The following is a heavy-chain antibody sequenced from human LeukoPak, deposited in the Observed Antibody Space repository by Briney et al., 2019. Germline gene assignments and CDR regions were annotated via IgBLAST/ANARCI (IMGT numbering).Heavy chain of an antibody. D-gene: IGHD3-22*01. Sequence: GTSVKVSCKASGFTFTSSAMQWVRQARGQRLEWIGWIVVGSGNTNYAQKFQERVTMTRDMSTSTVYMELSSLRSEDTAVYYCARGGNYYDSSGYYTVDYWGQGTLVTVSS. CDR3: ARGGNYYDSSGYYTVDY. V-gene: IGHV1-58*02. CDR1: GFTFTSSA. J-gene: IGHJ4*02. CDR2: IVVGSGNT.